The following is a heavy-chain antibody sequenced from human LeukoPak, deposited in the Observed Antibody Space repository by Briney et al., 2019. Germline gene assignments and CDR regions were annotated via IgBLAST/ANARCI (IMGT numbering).Heavy chain of an antibody. CDR3: VTRVKSTGDY. J-gene: IGHJ4*02. V-gene: IGHV3-15*01. CDR1: GFTFSNVW. D-gene: IGHD1-1*01. CDR2: IKTKTDGGTT. Sequence: GGSLRLSCEASGFTFSNVWMNWVRQAPGKGLEWIGRIKTKTDGGTTEYAAPVKGRFTISRDDSKNTVYLQMNSLKSEDTALYYCVTRVKSTGDYWGQGTLVTVSS.